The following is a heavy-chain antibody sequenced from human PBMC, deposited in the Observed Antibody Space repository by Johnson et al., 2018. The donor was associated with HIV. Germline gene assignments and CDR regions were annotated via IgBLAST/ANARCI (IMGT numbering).Heavy chain of an antibody. CDR3: AKGVQQQLVGGAFDI. CDR2: LWYDGSNK. V-gene: IGHV3-30*02. Sequence: QVQLVESGGGLVQPGGSLRLSCVASGFTFSTYGMHWVRQAPGKGLEWVAVLWYDGSNKYYADSVKGRLTISRDNSKNTLYLQMNSLRAEDTALYYCAKGVQQQLVGGAFDIWGQGTMVTVSS. D-gene: IGHD6-13*01. J-gene: IGHJ3*02. CDR1: GFTFSTYG.